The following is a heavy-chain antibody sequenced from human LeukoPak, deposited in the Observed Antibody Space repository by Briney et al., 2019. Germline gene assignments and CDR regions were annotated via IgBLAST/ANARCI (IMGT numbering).Heavy chain of an antibody. CDR1: GYTFTSYD. CDR2: MNPNSGNT. D-gene: IGHD2-2*01. CDR3: ARGGVRYCSSTSCRYFDL. J-gene: IGHJ2*01. V-gene: IGHV1-8*01. Sequence: GASVKVSCKASGYTFTSYDINWVRQATGQGLEWMGWMNPNSGNTGYAQKFQGRVTMTRNTSISTAYMELSSLRSEDTAVYYCARGGVRYCSSTSCRYFDLWGRGTLVTVSS.